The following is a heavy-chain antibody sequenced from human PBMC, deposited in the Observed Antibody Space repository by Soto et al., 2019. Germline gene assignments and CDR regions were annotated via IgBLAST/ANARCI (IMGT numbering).Heavy chain of an antibody. D-gene: IGHD3-22*01. V-gene: IGHV3-23*01. CDR1: GFTFSSYA. CDR2: ISGSGGST. J-gene: IGHJ4*02. CDR3: AKREYYYDSSGYYGFDY. Sequence: EVQLLESGGGLVQPGGSLRLSCAASGFTFSSYAMSWVRQAPGKGLEWVSAISGSGGSTYYADSVKGRFTISRDNSKTTLYLQMNSLRAEDTAVYYCAKREYYYDSSGYYGFDYWGQGTLVTVSS.